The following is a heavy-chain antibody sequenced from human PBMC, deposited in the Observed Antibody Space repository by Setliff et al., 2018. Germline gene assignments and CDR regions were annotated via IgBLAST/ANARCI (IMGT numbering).Heavy chain of an antibody. V-gene: IGHV5-51*01. CDR2: IYPGDSHT. CDR1: GYSFTSYW. J-gene: IGHJ3*02. Sequence: GESLKISCKGSGYSFTSYWIGWVRQMPGKGLEWMGIIYPGDSHTRYSPSSQGQVTISADKSILTAFLQWTYLKASDTAMYYCARLTYYYDSSGLNAFDIWGQGTMVT. D-gene: IGHD3-22*01. CDR3: ARLTYYYDSSGLNAFDI.